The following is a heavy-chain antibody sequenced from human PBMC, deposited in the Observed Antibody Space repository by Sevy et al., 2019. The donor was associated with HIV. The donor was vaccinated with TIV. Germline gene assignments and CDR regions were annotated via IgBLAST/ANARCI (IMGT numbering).Heavy chain of an antibody. CDR3: ATIGSIFGVVIHPTDAFDI. Sequence: GESLKISCAASGFTFSSYSMNWVRQAPGKGLEWVSYISSSSTIYYADSVKGRFTISRDNAKNSLYLQMNSLRDEDTAVYYCATIGSIFGVVIHPTDAFDIWGQGTMVTVSS. J-gene: IGHJ3*02. D-gene: IGHD3-3*02. CDR2: ISSSSTI. CDR1: GFTFSSYS. V-gene: IGHV3-48*02.